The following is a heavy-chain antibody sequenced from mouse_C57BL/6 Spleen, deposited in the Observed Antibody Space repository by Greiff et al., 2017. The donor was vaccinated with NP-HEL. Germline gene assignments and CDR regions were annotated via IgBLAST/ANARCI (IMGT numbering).Heavy chain of an antibody. CDR1: GYNFTSYW. V-gene: IGHV1-69*01. J-gene: IGHJ4*01. CDR2: IDPSDSYT. D-gene: IGHD3-2*02. Sequence: QVQLQQPGAELVMPGASVKLSCKASGYNFTSYWMHWVKQRPGQGLEWIGEIDPSDSYTNYNQKLKGKSTLTVDKSASTAYMQLSSLTSEDSAVYYCARSGGQLRPSMDYWGQGTSVTVSS. CDR3: ARSGGQLRPSMDY.